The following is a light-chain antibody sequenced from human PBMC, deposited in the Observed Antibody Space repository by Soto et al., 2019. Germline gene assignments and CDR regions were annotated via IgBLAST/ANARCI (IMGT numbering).Light chain of an antibody. CDR3: QQYGSSSGT. Sequence: EIVMTQSPATLSVSPGERATLSCRASQSVRSNLAWYQQKPGQSPRLLIYGASSRATGIPGRFSGSGSGTGFTLTISRLEPEDFAVYYCQQYGSSSGTFGQGTKVDI. CDR2: GAS. V-gene: IGKV3-20*01. J-gene: IGKJ1*01. CDR1: QSVRSN.